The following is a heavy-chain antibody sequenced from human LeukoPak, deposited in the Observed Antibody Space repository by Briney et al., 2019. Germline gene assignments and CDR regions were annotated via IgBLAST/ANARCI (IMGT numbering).Heavy chain of an antibody. J-gene: IGHJ6*03. CDR2: INTHGSST. Sequence: GGSLRLSCAASGFAFSNYWLHWVRQAPGKGLVWVARINTHGSSTNYADSVKGRFTISRDNAKNTMYLQMTSLSAEDTAVYYALAGYYYYYMDVWGKGTTVTVSS. V-gene: IGHV3-74*01. D-gene: IGHD6-13*01. CDR1: GFAFSNYW. CDR3: LAGYYYYYMDV.